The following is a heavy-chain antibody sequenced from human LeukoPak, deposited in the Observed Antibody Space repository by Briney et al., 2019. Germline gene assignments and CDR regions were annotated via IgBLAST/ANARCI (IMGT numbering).Heavy chain of an antibody. V-gene: IGHV5-51*01. Sequence: GESLKISCKGSGYSFTSYWIGWVRQMPGKGLEWMGIIYPGDSDTRYSPSFQGQVTISADKSISTAYLQWSSLKASDTAMYYCARQNYDILTGYVPPEYNWFDPWGQGTLVTVSS. CDR3: ARQNYDILTGYVPPEYNWFDP. CDR2: IYPGDSDT. CDR1: GYSFTSYW. D-gene: IGHD3-9*01. J-gene: IGHJ5*02.